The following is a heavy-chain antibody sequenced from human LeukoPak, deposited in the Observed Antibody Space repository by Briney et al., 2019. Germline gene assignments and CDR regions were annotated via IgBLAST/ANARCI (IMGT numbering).Heavy chain of an antibody. Sequence: GRSLRLSCAASGFTFSSYAMHWVRQAPGKRPESVEVISYDGSNKYYADSVKGRFTISRDNSKNTLYLQMNSLRAEDTAVYYCARDWGSGWYYYYGMDVWGKGTTVTVSS. J-gene: IGHJ6*04. D-gene: IGHD6-19*01. V-gene: IGHV3-30*04. CDR1: GFTFSSYA. CDR3: ARDWGSGWYYYYGMDV. CDR2: ISYDGSNK.